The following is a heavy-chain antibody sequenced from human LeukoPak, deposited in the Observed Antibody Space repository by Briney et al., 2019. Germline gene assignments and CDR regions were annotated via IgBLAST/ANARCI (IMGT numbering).Heavy chain of an antibody. CDR1: GGSISSTNNY. CDR3: ARSPSGSYPD. CDR2: ISYSGST. V-gene: IGHV4-39*07. Sequence: TPSETLSLTCTVSGGSISSTNNYWAWIRQPPGKGLEWIGSISYSGSTSYNLSLKRRVTMSIDTSKNHFSLRLSSMTAADTATYYCARSPSGSYPDWGQGTLVTVSS. D-gene: IGHD1-26*01. J-gene: IGHJ4*02.